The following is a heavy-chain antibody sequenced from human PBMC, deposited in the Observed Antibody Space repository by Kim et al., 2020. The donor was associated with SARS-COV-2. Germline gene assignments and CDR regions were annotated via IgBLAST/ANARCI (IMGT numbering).Heavy chain of an antibody. J-gene: IGHJ6*02. Sequence: SVKVSCKASGGTFSSYAISWVRQAPGQGLEWMGGIIPIFGTANYAQKFQGRVTITADESTSTAYMELSSLRSEDTAVYYCARAQGSLSYGAYYYYGMDVWGQGTTVTVSS. CDR1: GGTFSSYA. D-gene: IGHD4-17*01. CDR3: ARAQGSLSYGAYYYYGMDV. CDR2: IIPIFGTA. V-gene: IGHV1-69*13.